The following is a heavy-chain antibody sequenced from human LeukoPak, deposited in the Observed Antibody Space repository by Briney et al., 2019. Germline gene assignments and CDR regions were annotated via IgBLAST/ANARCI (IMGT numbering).Heavy chain of an antibody. CDR2: INGDGSSS. CDR3: ATGSGTYYDS. CDR1: TFTFSTYL. Sequence: GGSLRLSCEASTFTFSTYLMHWVRQVPGKGLVWVSYINGDGSSSNYADSVKGRLTISRDNAKNTLYLQMNSLRAENTPVYYCATGSGTYYDSWGQGTLVTVSS. J-gene: IGHJ4*02. V-gene: IGHV3-74*01. D-gene: IGHD3-10*01.